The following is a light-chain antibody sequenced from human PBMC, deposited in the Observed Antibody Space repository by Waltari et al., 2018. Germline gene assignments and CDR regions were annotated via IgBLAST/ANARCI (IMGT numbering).Light chain of an antibody. Sequence: QSALTQPASVSGSPGQSITISCPGTSSYVGGYNYVSWYQQHPAKAPKLMIYEVSNRPSGVSNRFSGSKSGNTASLTISGLQAEDEADYYCSSYTSSSTLVFGGGTKLTVL. J-gene: IGLJ2*01. CDR1: SSYVGGYNY. CDR3: SSYTSSSTLV. V-gene: IGLV2-14*01. CDR2: EVS.